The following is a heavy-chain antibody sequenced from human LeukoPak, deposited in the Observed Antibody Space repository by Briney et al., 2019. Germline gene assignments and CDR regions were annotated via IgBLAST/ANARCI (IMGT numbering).Heavy chain of an antibody. CDR3: ATVGYSYGAFDY. V-gene: IGHV1-24*01. D-gene: IGHD5-18*01. CDR1: GYTLTEIS. CDR2: FDREDGET. J-gene: IGHJ4*02. Sequence: ASVKVSCKVSGYTLTEISLHWVRQAPGKGLEWMGGFDREDGETMYAQKFQGRVTMTEDTSTDTAFMELSSLRSEDTAVHYCATVGYSYGAFDYWGQGTLVIVSS.